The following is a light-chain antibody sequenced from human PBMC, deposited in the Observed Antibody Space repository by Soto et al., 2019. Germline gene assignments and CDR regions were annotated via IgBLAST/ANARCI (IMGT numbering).Light chain of an antibody. CDR1: SSDVGTYNF. V-gene: IGLV2-14*01. Sequence: SVLTQPASVSGSPGQSITISCTGTSSDVGTYNFVSWYQQHPGKAPKLLIYEVSDRPSGISDRFSGSKSDNTASLTISGLQADDEADYYCTSYTSSNTLLYVFGTGTKVTVL. J-gene: IGLJ1*01. CDR2: EVS. CDR3: TSYTSSNTLLYV.